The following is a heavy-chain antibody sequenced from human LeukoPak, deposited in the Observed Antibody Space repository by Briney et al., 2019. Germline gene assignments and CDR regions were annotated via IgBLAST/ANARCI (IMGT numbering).Heavy chain of an antibody. CDR3: ARARSSLAEFDY. J-gene: IGHJ4*02. D-gene: IGHD3-3*02. V-gene: IGHV4-31*03. CDR1: GGSISSSSSY. CDR2: IYYSGST. Sequence: PSETLSLTCTVSGGSISSSSSYWTWIRQHPGKGLEWIGYIYYSGSTYYNPSLSSRVTLSLDTSKNQFSLKLSSVTAADTAVYYCARARSSLAEFDYWGQGTLVTVSS.